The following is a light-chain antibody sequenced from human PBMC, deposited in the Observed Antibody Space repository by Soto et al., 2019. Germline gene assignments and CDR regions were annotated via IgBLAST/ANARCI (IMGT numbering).Light chain of an antibody. Sequence: QSALTQPASVSGSPGQSITISCTGTSGDIGSYNRVSWYQQHPGKAPTIIIYEVTDRPSGVSNRFSGSKSGNTASLTISGLQAEDEAEYYCSSYTNINTRACVFGAGTKLTVL. CDR3: SSYTNINTRACV. CDR2: EVT. J-gene: IGLJ1*01. CDR1: SGDIGSYNR. V-gene: IGLV2-14*01.